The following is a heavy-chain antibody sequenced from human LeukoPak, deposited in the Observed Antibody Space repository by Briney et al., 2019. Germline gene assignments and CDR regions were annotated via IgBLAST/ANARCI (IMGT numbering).Heavy chain of an antibody. CDR2: IKQDGSEK. Sequence: GGSLRLSCAASGFTFSSYEMNWVRQAPGKGLEWVANIKQDGSEKYYVDSVKGRFTISRDNAKNSLYLQMNSLRAEDTAVYYCTSYSFDYWGQGTLVTVSS. D-gene: IGHD5-18*01. V-gene: IGHV3-7*01. CDR3: TSYSFDY. J-gene: IGHJ4*02. CDR1: GFTFSSYE.